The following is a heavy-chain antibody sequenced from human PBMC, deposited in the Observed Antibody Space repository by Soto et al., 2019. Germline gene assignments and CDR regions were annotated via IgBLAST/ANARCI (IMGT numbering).Heavy chain of an antibody. J-gene: IGHJ4*02. D-gene: IGHD2-15*01. CDR2: IIPIFGTA. Sequence: QVQLVQSGAEVQKPGSSVKVSCKASGGTFSSYAISWVRQAPGQGLEWMGGIIPIFGTANYAQKFQGRVTITADESTSTAYMELSSLRSEDTAVYYCARGRVSGYCSGGSCYSRFDYWGQGTLVTVSS. CDR1: GGTFSSYA. V-gene: IGHV1-69*01. CDR3: ARGRVSGYCSGGSCYSRFDY.